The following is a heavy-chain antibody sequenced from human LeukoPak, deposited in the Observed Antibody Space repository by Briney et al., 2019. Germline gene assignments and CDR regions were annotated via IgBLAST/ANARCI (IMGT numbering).Heavy chain of an antibody. CDR3: ASYGMDV. CDR1: LYTFTGYS. J-gene: IGHJ6*02. V-gene: IGHV1-2*02. CDR2: INPNSGVT. Sequence: ASVKVSCEASLYTFTGYSIYWVRQAPGQGPEWMGWINPNSGVTNYAQKFQGRVTMTRDTSISTAYMELSRLRSDDTAVYYCASYGMDVWGQGTTVTVSS.